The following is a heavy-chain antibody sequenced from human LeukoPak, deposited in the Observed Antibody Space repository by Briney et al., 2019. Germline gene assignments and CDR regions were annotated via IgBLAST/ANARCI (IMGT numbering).Heavy chain of an antibody. CDR3: ARSDLGSSAI. CDR1: GGSFSGYY. V-gene: IGHV4-34*01. Sequence: SETLSLTCAVYGGSFSGYYWSWIRQPPGKGLEWIGEINHSGSTNYNPSLKSRVTISVDTSKNQFSLKLSSVTAADTAVYYCARSDLGSSAIWGQGTMVTVSS. J-gene: IGHJ3*02. CDR2: INHSGST. D-gene: IGHD3-22*01.